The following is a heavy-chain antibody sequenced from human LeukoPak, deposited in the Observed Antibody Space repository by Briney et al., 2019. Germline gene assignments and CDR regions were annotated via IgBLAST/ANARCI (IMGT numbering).Heavy chain of an antibody. J-gene: IGHJ4*02. V-gene: IGHV3-21*01. D-gene: IGHD3-22*01. CDR2: ITPTSRYI. CDR3: VRLRRNSASGGFYYYYDY. CDR1: GIAVIGNY. Sequence: PGGSLTLSCAASGIAVIGNYMNWGRQAPGEGLEWVSSITPTSRYIYYAHSVRGRFTISTDNAKNSLFLQMNSLSAEDTAVYCCVRLRRNSASGGFYYYYDYWGQGILVTVSP.